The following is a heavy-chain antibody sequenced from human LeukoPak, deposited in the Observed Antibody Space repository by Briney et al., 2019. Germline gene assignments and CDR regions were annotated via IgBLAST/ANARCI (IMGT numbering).Heavy chain of an antibody. V-gene: IGHV3-23*01. D-gene: IGHD3-10*01. J-gene: IGHJ5*02. CDR3: APRGVEAA. CDR1: GFTFRRYG. Sequence: PGGSLRLSCAASGFTFRRYGMTWVRQAPGKGLEWVSAISGSGGDITSYADSVKGRFTISRDNSKNTLYLQMNSLRAEDTAIYYCAPRGVEAAWGQGALVTVSS. CDR2: ISGSGGDIT.